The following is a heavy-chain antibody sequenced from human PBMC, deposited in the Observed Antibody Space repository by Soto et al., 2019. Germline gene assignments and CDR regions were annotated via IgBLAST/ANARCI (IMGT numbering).Heavy chain of an antibody. CDR2: ISYDGSNK. Sequence: PGGSLRLSCAASGFTFSSYGMHWVRQAPGKGLEWVAVISYDGSNKYYADSVKGRFTISRDNSKNTLYLQMNSLRAEDTAVYYCAKDSRITMIVAPFDYWGQGTLVTVSS. V-gene: IGHV3-30*18. CDR3: AKDSRITMIVAPFDY. J-gene: IGHJ4*02. D-gene: IGHD3-22*01. CDR1: GFTFSSYG.